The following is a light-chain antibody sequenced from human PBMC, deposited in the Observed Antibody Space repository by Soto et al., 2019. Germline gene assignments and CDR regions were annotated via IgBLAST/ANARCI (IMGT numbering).Light chain of an antibody. V-gene: IGLV1-51*01. CDR1: SSNIGNNH. J-gene: IGLJ2*01. Sequence: QSVLTQPPSVSAAPGQKVTISCSGNSSNIGNNHVSWYQQLPGKVPQLLIYDNKERPSGIPDRFSGSKSDTSAALGITGLQPGDEAHYYCGIWDSSLRAGVFGGGTKLTVL. CDR3: GIWDSSLRAGV. CDR2: DNK.